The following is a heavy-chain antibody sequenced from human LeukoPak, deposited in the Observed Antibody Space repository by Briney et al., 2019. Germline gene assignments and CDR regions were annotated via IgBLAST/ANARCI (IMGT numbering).Heavy chain of an antibody. V-gene: IGHV3-49*04. CDR3: IRGVKFGEA. CDR1: GFIFGDYG. CDR2: IRAKDYGGTT. D-gene: IGHD3-10*01. J-gene: IGHJ5*02. Sequence: GGSLRLSCTASGFIFGDYGMSWARQAPGKGLEWVGLIRAKDYGGTTENAASVKGRFTISRDDSKSIAYLQMNSLKTEDTAVYYCIRGVKFGEAWGQGTLVIVSS.